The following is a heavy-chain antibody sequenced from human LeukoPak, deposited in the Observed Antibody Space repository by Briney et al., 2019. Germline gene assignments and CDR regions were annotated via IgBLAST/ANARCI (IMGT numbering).Heavy chain of an antibody. J-gene: IGHJ3*02. D-gene: IGHD2-21*01. CDR3: ASLRSYSDAFDI. CDR2: IYPGDSDT. V-gene: IGHV5-51*01. Sequence: GGSLQISCQGSGYTFTSYWIAWVRPVPGEGLEWMGIIYPGDSDTRYSPSFQGQATISADKSISTAFLQWSSLKASDSAMYYCASLRSYSDAFDIWGQGTMVTVSS. CDR1: GYTFTSYW.